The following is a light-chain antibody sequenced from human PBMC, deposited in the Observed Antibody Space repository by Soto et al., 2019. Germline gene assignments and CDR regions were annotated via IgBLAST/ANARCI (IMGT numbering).Light chain of an antibody. CDR2: DVS. Sequence: QSALTQPASVSGSPGQSITISCTGTSSDVGGYTFVSWYQHHPGKAPKLMIYDVSNRPSGVSNRFSGSKSGNTASLTISGLQAEDEADYYCSSYTDSSPVVFGGGTKLTVL. CDR3: SSYTDSSPVV. CDR1: SSDVGGYTF. J-gene: IGLJ2*01. V-gene: IGLV2-14*03.